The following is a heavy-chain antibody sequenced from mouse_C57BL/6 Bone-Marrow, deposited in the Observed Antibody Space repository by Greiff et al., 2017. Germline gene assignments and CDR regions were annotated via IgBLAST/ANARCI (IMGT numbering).Heavy chain of an antibody. J-gene: IGHJ1*03. D-gene: IGHD1-1*01. CDR1: GYTFTSYW. Sequence: QVQLQQPGAELVKPGASVKVSCKASGYTFTSYWMHWVKQRPGQGLEWIGRIHPSDSDTNYNQKFKGKATLTVDKSSSTAYMELHSLTSEDSAVYFCARLEFDGSSGDWYFDVWGTGTTVTVSS. V-gene: IGHV1-74*01. CDR3: ARLEFDGSSGDWYFDV. CDR2: IHPSDSDT.